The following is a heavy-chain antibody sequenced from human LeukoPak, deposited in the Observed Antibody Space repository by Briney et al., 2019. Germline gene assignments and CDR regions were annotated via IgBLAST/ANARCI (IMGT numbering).Heavy chain of an antibody. J-gene: IGHJ4*02. V-gene: IGHV3-23*01. CDR1: GFTFSSYS. CDR2: ISASAGNT. Sequence: PGGSLRLSCAASGFTFSSYSMNWVRQAPGKGLEWVSAISASAGNTYYAGSVKGRFTISRDNSKNTLYLQMNSLRAEDTAVYYCAKDRDGYSPDYWGQGTLVTVSS. D-gene: IGHD5-24*01. CDR3: AKDRDGYSPDY.